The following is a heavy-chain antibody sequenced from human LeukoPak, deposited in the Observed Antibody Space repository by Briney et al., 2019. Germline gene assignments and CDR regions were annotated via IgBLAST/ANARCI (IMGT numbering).Heavy chain of an antibody. CDR2: IKQDGSQK. CDR3: ARDPPDHELPFDY. D-gene: IGHD2-15*01. Sequence: PGGSLRLSCAASGFTFSSNWMSWVRQAPGKGLEWVANIKQDGSQKNYVDSVKGRFTISRDNAKNSLYLQMNSLRAEDTAVYYCARDPPDHELPFDYWGQGTLVTVSS. J-gene: IGHJ4*02. V-gene: IGHV3-7*01. CDR1: GFTFSSNW.